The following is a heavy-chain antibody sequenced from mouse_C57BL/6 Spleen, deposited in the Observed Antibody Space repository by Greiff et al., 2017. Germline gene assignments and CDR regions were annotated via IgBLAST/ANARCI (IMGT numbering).Heavy chain of an antibody. CDR2: IDPNSGGT. Sequence: QVQLKQPGAELVKPGASVQLSCKASGYTFTSYWMHWVKQRPGRGLEWIGRIDPNSGGTKYNEKFKSKATLTVVKPSSTAYMQLGSLTSEDSAVYYCARGNTVVATAYAMDYWGQGTSVTVSS. V-gene: IGHV1-72*01. J-gene: IGHJ4*01. CDR1: GYTFTSYW. D-gene: IGHD1-1*01. CDR3: ARGNTVVATAYAMDY.